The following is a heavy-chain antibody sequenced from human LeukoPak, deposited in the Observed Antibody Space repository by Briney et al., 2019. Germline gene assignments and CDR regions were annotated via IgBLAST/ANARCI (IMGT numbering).Heavy chain of an antibody. CDR2: INPSGGST. J-gene: IGHJ6*03. CDR1: GYTFTSYY. CDR3: AKRFSGYYYYMDV. Sequence: GASVKVSCKASGYTFTSYYMHWVRQAPGQGLEWMGIINPSGGSTSYAQKFQGRVTMTRDMSTSTVYMELSSLRSEDTAVYYCAKRFSGYYYYMDVWGKGTTVTVSS. D-gene: IGHD3-3*01. V-gene: IGHV1-46*01.